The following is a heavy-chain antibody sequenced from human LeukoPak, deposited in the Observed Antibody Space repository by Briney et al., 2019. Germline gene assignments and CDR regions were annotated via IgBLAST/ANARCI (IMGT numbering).Heavy chain of an antibody. J-gene: IGHJ4*02. CDR3: AREYNYYDNSGYYPDYFDY. CDR2: ISAYNGNT. Sequence: ASVKVSCKASGYTFTSYGISWVRQAPGQGLEWMGWISAYNGNTNYAQKLQGRVTMTTDTSTSTAYMELRSLRSDDTAVYYCAREYNYYDNSGYYPDYFDYWGQGTLVTVSS. CDR1: GYTFTSYG. V-gene: IGHV1-18*01. D-gene: IGHD3-22*01.